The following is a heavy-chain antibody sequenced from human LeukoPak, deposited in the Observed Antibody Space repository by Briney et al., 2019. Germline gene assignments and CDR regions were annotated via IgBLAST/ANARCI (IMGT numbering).Heavy chain of an antibody. Sequence: GGSLRLSCAASGFSFSDAWMSWVRQIPGKGLEWVSGLSASGGLTYCSDSVKGRFTISRDNSKNTLYLQMNSLRADDTAVYYCAKGGSSYSEMDYWGRGTLVTVSS. CDR1: GFSFSDAW. CDR3: AKGGSSYSEMDY. J-gene: IGHJ4*02. CDR2: LSASGGLT. V-gene: IGHV3-23*01. D-gene: IGHD4-11*01.